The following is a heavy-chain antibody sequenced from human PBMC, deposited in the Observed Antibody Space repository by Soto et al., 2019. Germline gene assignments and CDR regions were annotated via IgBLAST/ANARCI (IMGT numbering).Heavy chain of an antibody. D-gene: IGHD2-21*01. V-gene: IGHV1-69*02. CDR1: GGTFSSYT. Sequence: QVQLVHSGAEVKKPGSSVKVSCKASGGTFSSYTISWVRQAPGQGLEWMGRIIPILGIANYAQKFQGRVTITADKSTSTAYMELSSLRSEHTAVYYCARSHCGGDCLPEEGWYFDLWGRGTLVTVSS. CDR2: IIPILGIA. J-gene: IGHJ2*01. CDR3: ARSHCGGDCLPEEGWYFDL.